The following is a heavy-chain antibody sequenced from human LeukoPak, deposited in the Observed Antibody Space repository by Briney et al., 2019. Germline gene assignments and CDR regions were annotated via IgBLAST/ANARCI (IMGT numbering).Heavy chain of an antibody. CDR3: ARRYFLNYYGSGSYYT. D-gene: IGHD3-10*01. CDR1: GGSFSGYY. Sequence: PSETLSLTCAVYGGSFSGYYWSWIRQPPGKGLEWIGEINHSGSTNYNPSLKSRVTISVDTSKNQFSLKLSSVTAADTAVYYCARRYFLNYYGSGSYYTWGQGTLVTVSS. V-gene: IGHV4-34*01. CDR2: INHSGST. J-gene: IGHJ5*02.